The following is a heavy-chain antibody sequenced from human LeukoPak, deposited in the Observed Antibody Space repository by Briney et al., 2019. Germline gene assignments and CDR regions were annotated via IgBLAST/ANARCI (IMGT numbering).Heavy chain of an antibody. CDR2: LYPNGNT. J-gene: IGHJ5*02. Sequence: NTSETLSLTCTVSGDSVSSNIYYWSWIRQAPGKGLEWIGYLYPNGNTHYSPSLRSRVTISKDTSKNRFSLNLSSVTAADTAVYFCARVYWRVVGSTVLGWFDPWGQGTLVTVSS. CDR1: GDSVSSNIYY. D-gene: IGHD3-10*01. CDR3: ARVYWRVVGSTVLGWFDP. V-gene: IGHV4-61*01.